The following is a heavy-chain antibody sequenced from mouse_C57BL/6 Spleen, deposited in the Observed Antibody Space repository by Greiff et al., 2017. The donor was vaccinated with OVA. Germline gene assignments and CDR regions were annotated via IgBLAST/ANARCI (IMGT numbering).Heavy chain of an antibody. V-gene: IGHV5-17*01. J-gene: IGHJ4*01. D-gene: IGHD2-5*01. CDR1: GFTFSDYG. CDR2: ISSGSSTI. Sequence: EVKVVESGGGLVKPGGSLKLSCAASGFTFSDYGMHWVRQAPEKGLEWVAYISSGSSTIYYADTVKGRFTISRDNAKNTLFLQMTSLRSEDTAMYYCAITYYSNYDYAMDYWGQGTSVTVSS. CDR3: AITYYSNYDYAMDY.